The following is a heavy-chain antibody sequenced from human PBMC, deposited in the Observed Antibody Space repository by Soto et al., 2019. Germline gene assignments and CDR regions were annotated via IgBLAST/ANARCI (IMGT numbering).Heavy chain of an antibody. J-gene: IGHJ4*02. CDR3: ARAPEGPWLWYY. CDR2: IYYSGGT. CDR1: GGSISSGGYY. V-gene: IGHV4-31*03. D-gene: IGHD5-18*01. Sequence: SETLSLTCTVSGGSISSGGYYWSWIRQHPGKGLEWIGYIYYSGGTYYNPSLKSRVTISVDTSKNQFSLKLSSVTAADTAVYYCARAPEGPWLWYYWGQGTLVTVSS.